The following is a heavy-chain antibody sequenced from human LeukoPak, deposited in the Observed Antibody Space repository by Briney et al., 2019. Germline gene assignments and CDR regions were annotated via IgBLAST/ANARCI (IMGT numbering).Heavy chain of an antibody. J-gene: IGHJ4*02. V-gene: IGHV3-53*01. CDR1: GFAVSSNS. D-gene: IGHD4/OR15-4a*01. Sequence: GGSLRLSCTVSGFAVSSNSMSWVRQAPGKGLEWVSFIYSGTIHYSDSVKGRFTISRDNSKNTLYLQMNSLRAEDTAVYYCARRAGAYSHPYDYWGQGTLVTVSS. CDR2: IYSGTI. CDR3: ARRAGAYSHPYDY.